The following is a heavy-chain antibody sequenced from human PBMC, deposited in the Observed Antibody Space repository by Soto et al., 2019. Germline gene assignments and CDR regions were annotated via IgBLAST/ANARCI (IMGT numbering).Heavy chain of an antibody. D-gene: IGHD2-8*01. J-gene: IGHJ4*01. Sequence: PVKVSCKASGYTFTGFDFYLHWVPQEPGQGLESVGWINPHSGGTHSAQKFQGRVTMTRDASISTAYMELSRLASDDTAVYYCRVTGVSEVDYWG. CDR2: INPHSGGT. CDR3: RVTGVSEVDY. CDR1: GYTFTGFDFY. V-gene: IGHV1-2*02.